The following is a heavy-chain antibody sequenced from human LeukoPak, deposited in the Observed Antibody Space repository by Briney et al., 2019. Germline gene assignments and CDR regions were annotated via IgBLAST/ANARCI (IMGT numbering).Heavy chain of an antibody. D-gene: IGHD1-26*01. Sequence: PGGAPQILCVAPAISFINASMRRGAPAATQGLVWVGRIKSKADGGTTDYAASVKGRFTISRDNSENTLQMNSLKTEDTAVYYCTTEYEGSGSAFDIWGQGTMVTVSS. CDR1: AISFINAS. J-gene: IGHJ3*02. V-gene: IGHV3-15*01. CDR3: TTEYEGSGSAFDI. CDR2: IKSKADGGTT.